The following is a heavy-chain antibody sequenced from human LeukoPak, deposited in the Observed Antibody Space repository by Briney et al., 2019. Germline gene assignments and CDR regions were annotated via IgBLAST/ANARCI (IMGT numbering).Heavy chain of an antibody. CDR2: IYYSGST. V-gene: IGHV4-59*01. Sequence: SSETLSLTCTVSDGSISSYYWSWIRQPPGKGLEWIGYIYYSGSTNYNPSLKSRVTISVDTSKNQFSLKLSSVTAADTAVYYCARAEQQLTHYGMDVWGQGTTVTVSS. CDR1: DGSISSYY. CDR3: ARAEQQLTHYGMDV. J-gene: IGHJ6*02. D-gene: IGHD6-13*01.